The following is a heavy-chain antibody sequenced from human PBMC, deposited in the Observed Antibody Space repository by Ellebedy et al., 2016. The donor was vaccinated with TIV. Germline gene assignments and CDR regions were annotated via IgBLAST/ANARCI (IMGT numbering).Heavy chain of an antibody. CDR3: AREGYSSGRCGAFDI. Sequence: GESLKISCAASGFTFSSYWMTWVRQASGKGLEWVAHIKQDGSEKYYVDSVKGRFTISRDSSRNTLYLQMNSLRAEDTAVYFCAREGYSSGRCGAFDIWGQGTMVTVSS. CDR2: IKQDGSEK. CDR1: GFTFSSYW. D-gene: IGHD6-19*01. J-gene: IGHJ3*02. V-gene: IGHV3-7*03.